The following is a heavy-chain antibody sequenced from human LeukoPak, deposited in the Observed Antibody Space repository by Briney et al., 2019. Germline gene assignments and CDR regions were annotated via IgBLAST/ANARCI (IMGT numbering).Heavy chain of an antibody. CDR2: SSYDGSNK. V-gene: IGHV3-30-3*01. J-gene: IGHJ4*02. D-gene: IGHD6-13*01. Sequence: PGGSLRLSCAASEFTFSDYAMHWVRQPPGKGLEWLAASSYDGSNKYYADSVKGRFTISRDYSKNTLYLQMNSLTAEDTAVYYCASPARGSSWYGLLGYWGQGTLVSVSS. CDR3: ASPARGSSWYGLLGY. CDR1: EFTFSDYA.